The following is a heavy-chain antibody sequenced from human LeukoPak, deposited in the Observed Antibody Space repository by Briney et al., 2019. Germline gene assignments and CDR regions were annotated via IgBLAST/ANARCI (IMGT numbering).Heavy chain of an antibody. Sequence: SETLSLTCAVYGGSFSGYYWSWIRQPPGKGLEWIGEINHSGSTNYNPSLKSRVTISVDTSKNQFFLKLSSVTAADTAVYYCARASMVRGVIIVYYFDYWGQGTLVTVSS. CDR3: ARASMVRGVIIVYYFDY. D-gene: IGHD3-10*01. CDR2: INHSGST. V-gene: IGHV4-34*01. J-gene: IGHJ4*02. CDR1: GGSFSGYY.